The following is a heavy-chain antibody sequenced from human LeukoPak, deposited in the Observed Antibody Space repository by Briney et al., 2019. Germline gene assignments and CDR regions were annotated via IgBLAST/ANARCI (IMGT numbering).Heavy chain of an antibody. V-gene: IGHV1-2*02. J-gene: IGHJ4*02. Sequence: ASVKVSCKASGGTFSSYAISWVRQAPGQGLEWMGWINPNSGGTNYAQKFQGRVTMTRDTSISTAYMELSRLRSDDTAVYYCARGAQKPDYWGQGTLVTVSS. CDR3: ARGAQKPDY. CDR1: GGTFSSYA. CDR2: INPNSGGT.